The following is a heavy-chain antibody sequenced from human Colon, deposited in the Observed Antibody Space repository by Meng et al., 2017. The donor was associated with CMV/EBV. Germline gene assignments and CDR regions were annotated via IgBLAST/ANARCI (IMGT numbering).Heavy chain of an antibody. D-gene: IGHD3-3*01. CDR3: AKELRFSEWSSGF. V-gene: IGHV4-39*07. J-gene: IGHJ1*01. Sequence: LQLQESGPGVVKPSETLSLPCTVSGGSISNSNHYWGWIRQAPAKGLEWIGTVYYNGATRYNPSLASRGIISVDTSKNQFSLKLTSVTAADTAIYYCAKELRFSEWSSGFWGQGILVTVSS. CDR1: GGSISNSNHY. CDR2: VYYNGAT.